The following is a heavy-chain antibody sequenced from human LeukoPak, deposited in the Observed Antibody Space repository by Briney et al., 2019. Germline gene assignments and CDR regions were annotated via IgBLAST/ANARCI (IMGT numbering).Heavy chain of an antibody. CDR1: GYTFTGYY. CDR2: INPNSGGT. D-gene: IGHD6-19*01. CDR3: ARVPDSSGWYYFDY. V-gene: IGHV1-2*02. J-gene: IGHJ4*02. Sequence: ASVKVSCKASGYTFTGYYMHWVRQAPGQGLEWMGWINPNSGGTNCAQKFQGRVTMTRDTSISTAYMELSRLRSDDTAVYYCARVPDSSGWYYFDYWGQGTLVTVSS.